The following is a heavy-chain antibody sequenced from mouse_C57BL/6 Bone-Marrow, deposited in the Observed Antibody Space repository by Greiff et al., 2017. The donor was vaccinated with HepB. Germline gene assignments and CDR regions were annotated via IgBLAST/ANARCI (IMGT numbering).Heavy chain of an antibody. J-gene: IGHJ1*03. CDR1: GFTFSSYG. CDR3: ARHPHYYYGSSYDWYFDV. Sequence: EVHLVESGGDLVKPGGSLKLSCAASGFTFSSYGMSWVRQTPDKRLEWVATISSGGSYTYYPDSVKGRFTISRDNAKNTLYLQMRSLKSEDTAMYYCARHPHYYYGSSYDWYFDVWGTGTTVTVSS. D-gene: IGHD1-1*01. V-gene: IGHV5-6*01. CDR2: ISSGGSYT.